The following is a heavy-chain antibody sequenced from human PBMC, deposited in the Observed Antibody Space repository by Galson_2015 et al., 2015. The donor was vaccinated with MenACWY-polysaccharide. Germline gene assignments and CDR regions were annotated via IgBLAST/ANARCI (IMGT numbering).Heavy chain of an antibody. D-gene: IGHD6-13*01. CDR1: GGSISSSNW. J-gene: IGHJ4*02. Sequence: SETLSLTCAVSGGSISSSNWWSWVRQPPGKGLEWIGEIYHSGSTNYNPSLKSRVTISVDNSKKQFSLKLSSVTAADTAVYYCARVGGIAGYFDYWGQGTLVTVSS. V-gene: IGHV4-4*02. CDR2: IYHSGST. CDR3: ARVGGIAGYFDY.